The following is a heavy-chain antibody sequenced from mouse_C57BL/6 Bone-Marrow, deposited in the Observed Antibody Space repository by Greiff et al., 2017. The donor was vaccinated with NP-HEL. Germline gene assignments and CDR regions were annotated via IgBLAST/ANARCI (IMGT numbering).Heavy chain of an antibody. CDR1: GYTFTDYY. CDR3: ARGVGTGAFAY. J-gene: IGHJ3*01. V-gene: IGHV1-76*01. Sequence: VKLVESGAELVRPGASVKLSCKASGYTFTDYYINWVKQRPGQGLEWIARIYPGSGNTYYNEKFKGKATLTAEKSSSTAYMQLSSLTSEDSAVYFCARGVGTGAFAYWGQGTLVTVSA. D-gene: IGHD4-1*01. CDR2: IYPGSGNT.